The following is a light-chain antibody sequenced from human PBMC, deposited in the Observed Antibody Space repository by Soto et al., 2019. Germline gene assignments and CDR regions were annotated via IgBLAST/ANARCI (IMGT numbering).Light chain of an antibody. CDR1: QSVSSN. J-gene: IGKJ1*01. V-gene: IGKV3-15*01. CDR2: GAS. CDR3: QQYNSWPRT. Sequence: EIVMTQSPATLSVSPGERATLSCRASQSVSSNVAWYQQKPGQAPRLLIYGASTRATGIPARFSGSGSGTEFTLTISSLQSEDFAVYYCQQYNSWPRTFGQGTKVEIK.